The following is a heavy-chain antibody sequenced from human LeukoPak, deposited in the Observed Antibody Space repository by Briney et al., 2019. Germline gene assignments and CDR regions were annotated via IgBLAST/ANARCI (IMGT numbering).Heavy chain of an antibody. CDR2: NSSSGSTI. CDR3: ARGTTGFDP. CDR1: GFTFSDCY. Sequence: GGSLRFSCAASGFTFSDCYMSWIRQAPGKGLEWVSYNSSSGSTIYYADSVKGRFTISRDNAKNSLYLQMNSLRAEDTAVYYCARGTTGFDPWGQGTLVTVSS. D-gene: IGHD4-11*01. V-gene: IGHV3-11*04. J-gene: IGHJ5*02.